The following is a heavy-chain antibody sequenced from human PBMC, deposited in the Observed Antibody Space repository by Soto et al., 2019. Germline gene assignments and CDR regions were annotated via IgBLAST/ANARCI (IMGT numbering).Heavy chain of an antibody. D-gene: IGHD1-26*01. CDR3: ARDKVVGASHFDF. V-gene: IGHV3-7*01. J-gene: IGHJ4*02. CDR2: IRQDGGEE. Sequence: EVQLVESGGDLVQPGGSLRLSCVGSGFTFGTYWMSWVRQAPGKGLEWVANIRQDGGEEYYVDSVKGRFTISRDNAKDSRYLEMNNLRAEDTAVYYCARDKVVGASHFDFWGQGSLVTVSS. CDR1: GFTFGTYW.